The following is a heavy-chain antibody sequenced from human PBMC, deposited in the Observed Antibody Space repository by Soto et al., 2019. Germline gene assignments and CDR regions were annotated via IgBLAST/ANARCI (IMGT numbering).Heavy chain of an antibody. CDR2: INHSGST. D-gene: IGHD5-18*01. V-gene: IGHV4-34*01. J-gene: IGHJ6*03. CDR3: ARGPGDTARGSGYYYMDV. CDR1: GGSFSGYY. Sequence: QVQLQQWGAGLLKPSETLSLTCAVYGGSFSGYYWSWIRQPPGKGLEWIGEINHSGSTNYNPSLKGRVTISVDASKNQFSLKLSSVTGADTAVYYCARGPGDTARGSGYYYMDVWGKGTTVTVSS.